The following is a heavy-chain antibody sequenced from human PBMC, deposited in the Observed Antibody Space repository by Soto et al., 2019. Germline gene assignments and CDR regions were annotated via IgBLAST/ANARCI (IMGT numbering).Heavy chain of an antibody. V-gene: IGHV4-38-2*01. CDR2: IFHGGNT. CDR1: GFFISVGNY. Sequence: PSETLSLACALSGFFISVGNYWGWIRKPPGKGLEWIGSIFHGGNTYYNPSLKSRVAISVDMSKNQFSLKLNSVTAADTAVYYCARAPWYDAFDVWGQGTLVTVSS. CDR3: ARAPWYDAFDV. J-gene: IGHJ3*01. D-gene: IGHD2-15*01.